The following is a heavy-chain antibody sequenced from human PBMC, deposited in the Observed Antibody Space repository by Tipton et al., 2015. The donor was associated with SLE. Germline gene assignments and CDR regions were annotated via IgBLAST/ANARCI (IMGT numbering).Heavy chain of an antibody. Sequence: LRLSCAVYGGSFSVYYWTWIRQPPGKGLEWIGEINHGGSTNYNPSLKSRVTISIDTSKNQFSLKLSSVTAADTAVYYCARLDTIFGVLNWGQGTLVTVSS. J-gene: IGHJ4*02. CDR2: INHGGST. D-gene: IGHD3-3*01. V-gene: IGHV4-34*01. CDR1: GGSFSVYY. CDR3: ARLDTIFGVLN.